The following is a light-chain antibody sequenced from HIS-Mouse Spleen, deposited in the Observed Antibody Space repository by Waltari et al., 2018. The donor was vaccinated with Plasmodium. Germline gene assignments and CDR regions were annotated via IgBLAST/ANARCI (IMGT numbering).Light chain of an antibody. Sequence: EIVLTQSPGTLSLSPGERATLSCRASQSVSSSYLAWYQQKPGQAPRLIIYGASSRATVIPVRFSGSGSGTDFTLTISRLEPEDFAVYYCQQYGSSPLTFGGGTKVEIK. CDR2: GAS. CDR3: QQYGSSPLT. V-gene: IGKV3-20*01. CDR1: QSVSSSY. J-gene: IGKJ4*01.